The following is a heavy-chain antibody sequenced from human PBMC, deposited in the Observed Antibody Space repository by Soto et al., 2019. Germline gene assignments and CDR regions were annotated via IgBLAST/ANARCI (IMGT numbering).Heavy chain of an antibody. V-gene: IGHV3-23*01. CDR2: ISGSGGST. J-gene: IGHJ6*02. CDR3: ARGRGYQYYGMDV. Sequence: EVQLLESGGGLVQPGGSLRLSCAASGFTFSSYAMSWVRQAPGKGLEWVSAISGSGGSTYYADSVKGRFTISRDNSKNTLYLQMNSLRAEDTAVYYCARGRGYQYYGMDVWGQGTTVTVSS. CDR1: GFTFSSYA.